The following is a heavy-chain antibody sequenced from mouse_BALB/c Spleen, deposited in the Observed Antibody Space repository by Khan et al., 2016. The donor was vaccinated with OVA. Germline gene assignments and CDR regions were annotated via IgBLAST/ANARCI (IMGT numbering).Heavy chain of an antibody. J-gene: IGHJ2*01. V-gene: IGHV2-9*02. D-gene: IGHD2-1*01. CDR3: AREFYYGNRDYFDY. CDR2: IWAGGFT. Sequence: QVQLKESGPGLVAPSPSLSITCTVSGFSLTSYGVHWVRQPPGQGLEWLGTIWAGGFTNYNSALMYRLSIIKDNSKSQVFLKMNSLQTDDTAIYYGAREFYYGNRDYFDYWGQGTTLTGSS. CDR1: GFSLTSYG.